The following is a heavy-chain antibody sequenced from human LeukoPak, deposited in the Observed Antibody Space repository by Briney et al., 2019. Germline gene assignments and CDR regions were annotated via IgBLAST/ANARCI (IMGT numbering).Heavy chain of an antibody. CDR3: ATALPDIVVVPAAFLYFDY. CDR2: INPNSGAT. V-gene: IGHV1-2*02. Sequence: ASVKVSCKASGYTFTGYYMHWVRQAPGQGLEWMGWINPNSGATNYAQKFQGRVTMTRDTSISTAYMELSRLRSDDTAVYYCATALPDIVVVPAAFLYFDYWGQGTLVTVSS. J-gene: IGHJ4*02. D-gene: IGHD2-2*01. CDR1: GYTFTGYY.